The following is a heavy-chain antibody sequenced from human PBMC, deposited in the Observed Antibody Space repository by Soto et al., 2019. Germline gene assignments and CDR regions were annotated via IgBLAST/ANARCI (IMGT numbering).Heavy chain of an antibody. CDR3: ARVAGYYDFWSGYSNWFDP. Sequence: PGESLRLSCAASGFTFSDYYMSWIRQAPGKGLEWVSYISSSSSYTNYADSVKGRFTISRDNAKNSLYLQMNSLRAEDTAVYYCARVAGYYDFWSGYSNWFDPWGQGTLVTVSS. J-gene: IGHJ5*02. CDR2: ISSSSSYT. D-gene: IGHD3-3*01. V-gene: IGHV3-11*06. CDR1: GFTFSDYY.